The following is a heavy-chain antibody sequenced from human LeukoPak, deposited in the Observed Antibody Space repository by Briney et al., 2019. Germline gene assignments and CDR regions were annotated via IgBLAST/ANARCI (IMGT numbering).Heavy chain of an antibody. J-gene: IGHJ4*02. D-gene: IGHD6-13*01. CDR1: GFTFSSYG. Sequence: GGSLRLSCAASGFTFSSYGMHWVRQAPGKGLEWVAFIRYDGSKKYYADSVKGRFTISRDNAKNSLYLQMNSLRAEDTAVYYCARGAGYSSSWGGDYFDYWGQGTLVTVSS. CDR3: ARGAGYSSSWGGDYFDY. CDR2: IRYDGSKK. V-gene: IGHV3-30*02.